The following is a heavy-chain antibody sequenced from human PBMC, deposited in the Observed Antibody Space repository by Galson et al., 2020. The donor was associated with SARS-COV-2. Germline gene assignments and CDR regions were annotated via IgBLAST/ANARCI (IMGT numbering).Heavy chain of an antibody. CDR1: GFTFSSYW. J-gene: IGHJ6*02. D-gene: IGHD6-6*01. CDR2: IKQDGSEK. V-gene: IGHV3-7*01. CDR3: ARDLYSSSPGGDYYYYYGMDV. Sequence: ESLKISCAASGFTFSSYWMSWVRQAPGKGLEWVANIKQDGSEKYYVDSVKGRFTIPRDNAKNSLYLQMNSLRAEDTAVYYCARDLYSSSPGGDYYYYYGMDVWGQGTTVTVSS.